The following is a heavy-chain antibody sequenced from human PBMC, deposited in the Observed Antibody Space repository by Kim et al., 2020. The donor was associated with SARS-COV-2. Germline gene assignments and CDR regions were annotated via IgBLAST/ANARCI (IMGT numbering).Heavy chain of an antibody. Sequence: ASVKVSCKASGYTFTGYYMHWVRQAPGQGLEWMGWINPNSGGTNYAQKFQGRVTMTRDTSISTAYMELSRLRSDDTAVYYCARAYSSGWYPDYWGQGTLVTVSS. J-gene: IGHJ4*02. CDR2: INPNSGGT. CDR1: GYTFTGYY. CDR3: ARAYSSGWYPDY. V-gene: IGHV1-2*02. D-gene: IGHD6-19*01.